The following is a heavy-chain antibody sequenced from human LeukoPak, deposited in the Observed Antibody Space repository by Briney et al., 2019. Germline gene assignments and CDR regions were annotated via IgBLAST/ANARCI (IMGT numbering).Heavy chain of an antibody. CDR2: ISSSSSTI. CDR1: GFTFSGYW. V-gene: IGHV3-48*01. Sequence: GGSLRLSCAASGFTFSGYWMTWVRQAPGKGLEWVSYISSSSSTIYYADSVKGRFTISRDNAKNSLCLQMNSLRAEDTAVYYCARGLLWFGESPDAFDIWGQGTMVTVSS. CDR3: ARGLLWFGESPDAFDI. J-gene: IGHJ3*02. D-gene: IGHD3-10*01.